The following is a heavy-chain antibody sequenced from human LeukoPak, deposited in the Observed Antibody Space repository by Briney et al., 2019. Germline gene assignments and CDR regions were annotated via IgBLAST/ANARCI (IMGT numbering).Heavy chain of an antibody. Sequence: SETLSLTCTISNGSISSYYWSWIRQPPGKGLEWIGSISYSGSSKYNPSLKRRLTIAVGTPKHQIFLDLSSVTAADTAVYYCARDHFDSSADSYVGGYYYMDVWGKGITVTVSS. D-gene: IGHD3-22*01. CDR3: ARDHFDSSADSYVGGYYYMDV. CDR1: NGSISSYY. CDR2: ISYSGSS. V-gene: IGHV4-59*08. J-gene: IGHJ6*03.